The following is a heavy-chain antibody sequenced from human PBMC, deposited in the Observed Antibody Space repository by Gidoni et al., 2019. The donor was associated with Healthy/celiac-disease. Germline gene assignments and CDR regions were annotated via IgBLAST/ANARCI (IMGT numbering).Heavy chain of an antibody. CDR3: ARQASGGNPRGFPYDY. CDR2: IYPGDSDT. V-gene: IGHV5-51*01. J-gene: IGHJ4*02. D-gene: IGHD2-15*01. CDR1: GYLLFRYW. Sequence: VQPVPSGGEGKKPGEASNISRKGYGYLLFRYWIGWVRQMPGKGLEWMGIIYPGDSDTRYSPSFQGQVTISADKSISTAYLQWSSLKASDTAMYYCARQASGGNPRGFPYDYWGQGTLVTVSS.